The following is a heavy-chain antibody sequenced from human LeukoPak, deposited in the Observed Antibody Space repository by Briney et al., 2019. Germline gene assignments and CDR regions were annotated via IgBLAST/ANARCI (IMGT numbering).Heavy chain of an antibody. V-gene: IGHV4-59*01. J-gene: IGHJ4*02. D-gene: IGHD6-25*01. CDR2: IYYSGSI. CDR1: GGSIRTYY. Sequence: SETPSLTCTVSGGSIRTYYWSWIRQPPGKGLEWIGYIYYSGSINYNPSLKSRVTISVDMSKNQFSLKLSSVTAADTAVYYCAREPRSSSDPYYFDFWGQGTLVTVSS. CDR3: AREPRSSSDPYYFDF.